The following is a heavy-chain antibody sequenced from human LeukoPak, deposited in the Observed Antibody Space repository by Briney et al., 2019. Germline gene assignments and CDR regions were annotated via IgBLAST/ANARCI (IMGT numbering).Heavy chain of an antibody. D-gene: IGHD2-21*01. J-gene: IGHJ4*02. CDR3: AKDAYSRGDY. Sequence: PGGSLRLSCAASGFTFSSYWMHWVRQAPGKGLEWVANINQDGSVINYVGSVKGRFTISRDNAENSLYLQMNSLRGDDTALYYCAKDAYSRGDYWGQGTLVTVSS. CDR1: GFTFSSYW. CDR2: INQDGSVI. V-gene: IGHV3-7*01.